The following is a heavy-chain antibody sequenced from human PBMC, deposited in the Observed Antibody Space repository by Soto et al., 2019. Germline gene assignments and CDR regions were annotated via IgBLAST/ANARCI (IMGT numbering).Heavy chain of an antibody. CDR1: GFTFDDYA. J-gene: IGHJ6*02. D-gene: IGHD2-8*02. CDR2: ISWNSGSI. CDR3: AKDLVDYYYYGMDV. V-gene: IGHV3-9*01. Sequence: PGGSLRLSCAASGFTFDDYAMHWVRQAPGKGLEWVSGISWNSGSIGYADSVKGRFTISRDNAKNSLYLQMNSLRAEDTALYYCAKDLVDYYYYGMDVWGQGTTVTVSS.